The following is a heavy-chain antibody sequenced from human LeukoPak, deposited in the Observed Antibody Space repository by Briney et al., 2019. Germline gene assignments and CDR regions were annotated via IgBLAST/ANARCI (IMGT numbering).Heavy chain of an antibody. CDR1: GFTLMGYW. V-gene: IGHV3-74*01. CDR3: VREMATGVDAFDI. CDR2: IKSDGSGT. J-gene: IGHJ3*02. Sequence: GGSLRLSCAASGFTLMGYWMHWVRQVPGKGLVWVSRIKSDGSGTSYVDSVKGRFTISRDNAKNAVYLQMNSLRGGDTAVYYCVREMATGVDAFDIWGQGTMVTVFS. D-gene: IGHD5-24*01.